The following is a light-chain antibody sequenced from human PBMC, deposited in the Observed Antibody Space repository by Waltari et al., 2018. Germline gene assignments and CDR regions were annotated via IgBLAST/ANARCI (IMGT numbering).Light chain of an antibody. CDR3: QQYNSYPVT. CDR2: DAS. Sequence: DIQMTQSPSTLSASVGDTVTLSCRASQSISSWLAWYQRKPGKAPSLLIYDASRLDIGVPSRFSASGSGTEFTPTISSLQPDDFATYYCQQYNSYPVTFGQGTKLEIK. V-gene: IGKV1-5*01. CDR1: QSISSW. J-gene: IGKJ2*01.